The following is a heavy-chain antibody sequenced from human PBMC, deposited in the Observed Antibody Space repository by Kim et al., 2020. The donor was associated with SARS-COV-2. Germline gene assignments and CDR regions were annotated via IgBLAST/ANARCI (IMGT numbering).Heavy chain of an antibody. Sequence: GGSLRLSCAASGFTFSDYYMSWIRQAPGKGLEWVSYISSSGSTIYYADSVKGRFTISRDNAKNSLYLLMNSLRAEDTAVYYCARSGYYGSGSYYKNPNWFDPWGQATLVPVSS. J-gene: IGHJ5*02. CDR3: ARSGYYGSGSYYKNPNWFDP. CDR2: ISSSGSTI. CDR1: GFTFSDYY. V-gene: IGHV3-11*01. D-gene: IGHD3-10*01.